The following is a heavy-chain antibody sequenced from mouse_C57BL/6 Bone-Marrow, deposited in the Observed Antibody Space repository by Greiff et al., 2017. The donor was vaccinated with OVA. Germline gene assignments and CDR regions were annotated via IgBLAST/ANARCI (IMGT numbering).Heavy chain of an antibody. D-gene: IGHD2-3*01. J-gene: IGHJ2*01. CDR1: GYAFSSSW. CDR3: ARHEDGYYASYLDY. Sequence: QVQLKESGPELVKPGASVKISCKASGYAFSSSWMNWVKQRPGKGLEWIGRIYPGDGDTNYNGKFKGKATLTADKSSSTAYMQFSSLTSEDSAVYFCARHEDGYYASYLDYWGQGTTLTVSS. V-gene: IGHV1-82*01. CDR2: IYPGDGDT.